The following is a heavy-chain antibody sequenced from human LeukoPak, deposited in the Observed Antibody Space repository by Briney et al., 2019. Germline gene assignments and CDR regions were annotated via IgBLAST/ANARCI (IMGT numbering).Heavy chain of an antibody. D-gene: IGHD3-22*01. Sequence: PGGSLRLSCAASGFTFSSYGMHWVRQAPGKGLEWVSSISSNSRYIYYADSMRGRFTISRDNAKNSLYLQMNSLRAEDTALYYCARYYDSSGYYYNPFDYWGQGTLVTVSS. CDR3: ARYYDSSGYYYNPFDY. V-gene: IGHV3-21*04. CDR1: GFTFSSYG. J-gene: IGHJ4*02. CDR2: ISSNSRYI.